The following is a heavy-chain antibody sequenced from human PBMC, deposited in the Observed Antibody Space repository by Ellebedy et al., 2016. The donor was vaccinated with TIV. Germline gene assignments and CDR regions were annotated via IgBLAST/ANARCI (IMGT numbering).Heavy chain of an antibody. J-gene: IGHJ4*02. CDR2: MNPNSGNT. CDR3: ARGPQQLVPLVDY. V-gene: IGHV1-8*01. Sequence: ASVKVSXXASGYIFTSYDINWVRQATGQGLEWMGWMNPNSGNTGYAQKFQGRVTMTRNTSISTAYMELSSLRSEDTAVYYCARGPQQLVPLVDYWGQGTLVTVSS. CDR1: GYIFTSYD. D-gene: IGHD6-13*01.